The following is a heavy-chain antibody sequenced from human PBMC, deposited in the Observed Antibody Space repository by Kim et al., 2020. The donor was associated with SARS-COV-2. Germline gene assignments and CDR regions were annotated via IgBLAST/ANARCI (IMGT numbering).Heavy chain of an antibody. Sequence: ASVKVSCKASGYTFTSYGISWVRQAPGQGLEWMGWISAYNGNTNYAQKLQGRVTMTTDTSTSTAYMELRSLRSDDTAVYYCAREAVVVAAKGYYFDYWGQGTLVTVSS. CDR2: ISAYNGNT. J-gene: IGHJ4*02. CDR1: GYTFTSYG. D-gene: IGHD2-15*01. CDR3: AREAVVVAAKGYYFDY. V-gene: IGHV1-18*01.